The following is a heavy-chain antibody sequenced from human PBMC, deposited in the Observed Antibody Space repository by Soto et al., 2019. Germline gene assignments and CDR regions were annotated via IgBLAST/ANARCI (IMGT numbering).Heavy chain of an antibody. V-gene: IGHV3-23*01. D-gene: IGHD2-2*01. CDR1: GFTFSSYA. Sequence: VGSLRLSCAASGFTFSSYAMSWVRQAPGKGLEWVSAISGSGGSTYYADSVKGRFTISRDNSKNTLYLQMNSLRAEDTAVYYCARGHLAVVPVASWFYYMDVWGKGTTVTVSS. J-gene: IGHJ6*03. CDR3: ARGHLAVVPVASWFYYMDV. CDR2: ISGSGGST.